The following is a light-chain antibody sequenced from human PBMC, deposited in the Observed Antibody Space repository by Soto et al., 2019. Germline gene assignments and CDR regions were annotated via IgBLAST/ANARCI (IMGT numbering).Light chain of an antibody. CDR1: QSISSY. CDR2: NAS. V-gene: IGKV3-11*01. J-gene: IGKJ2*01. Sequence: EIVLTQSPATLSLSPGERATLSCRASQSISSYLAWYQQKPGQAPRLLIYNASNRATCIPARFSGSGSGTDFTLTIISLEPEDFSVYYCQQRSNWPPYTFGQGTKLEI. CDR3: QQRSNWPPYT.